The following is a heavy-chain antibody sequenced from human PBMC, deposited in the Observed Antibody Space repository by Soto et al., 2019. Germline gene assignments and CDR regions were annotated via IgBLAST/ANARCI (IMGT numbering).Heavy chain of an antibody. D-gene: IGHD2-2*01. Sequence: ASVKVSCKASGYTFTSYGISWVRQAPGQGLEWMGWISAYNGNTNYAQKLQGRVTMTTDTSTSTAYMELRSLRSDDAAVYYCARGRHCSSTSCYDGGRYYYYYYGMDFWGQGTTVTVSS. CDR2: ISAYNGNT. J-gene: IGHJ6*02. CDR1: GYTFTSYG. V-gene: IGHV1-18*01. CDR3: ARGRHCSSTSCYDGGRYYYYYYGMDF.